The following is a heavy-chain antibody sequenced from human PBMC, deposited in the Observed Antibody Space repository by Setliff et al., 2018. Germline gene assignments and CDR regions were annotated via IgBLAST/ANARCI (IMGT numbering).Heavy chain of an antibody. CDR2: MDYSAIT. CDR3: ARGLHSGTYWGTRPLGLDY. CDR1: GGSITSYY. D-gene: IGHD1-26*01. V-gene: IGHV4-59*08. Sequence: PSETLSLTCTVSGGSITSYYWSWIRQPPGRGLEWIGFMDYSAITNYNPSLKSRVTMSVDTSNNQFSLKLTSVTVADTAVYYCARGLHSGTYWGTRPLGLDYWGQGSLVTVSS. J-gene: IGHJ4*02.